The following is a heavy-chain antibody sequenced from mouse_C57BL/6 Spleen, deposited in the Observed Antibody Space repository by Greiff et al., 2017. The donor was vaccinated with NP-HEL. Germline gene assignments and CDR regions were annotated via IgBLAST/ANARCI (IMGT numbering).Heavy chain of an antibody. CDR1: GYSITSGYY. D-gene: IGHD4-1*01. Sequence: VQLKESGPGLVKPSQSLSLTCSVTGYSITSGYYWNWIRQFPGNKLEWMGYISYDGSNNYNPSLKNRISITRDTSKNQFFLKLNSVTTEDTATYYCARLTGPYYFDYWGQGTTLTVSS. J-gene: IGHJ2*01. V-gene: IGHV3-6*01. CDR3: ARLTGPYYFDY. CDR2: ISYDGSN.